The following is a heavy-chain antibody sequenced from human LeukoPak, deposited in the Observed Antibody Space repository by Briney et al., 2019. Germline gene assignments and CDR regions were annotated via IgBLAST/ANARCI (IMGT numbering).Heavy chain of an antibody. CDR2: IIPIFGTA. CDR3: ARDRKDYGDPFDY. Sequence: SVKVSCKASGGTFSSYAISWVRQAPGQGLEWMGRIIPIFGTANYARKFQGRVTITTDESTSTAYMELSSLRSEDTAVYYCARDRKDYGDPFDYWGQGTLVTVSS. J-gene: IGHJ4*02. V-gene: IGHV1-69*05. CDR1: GGTFSSYA. D-gene: IGHD4-17*01.